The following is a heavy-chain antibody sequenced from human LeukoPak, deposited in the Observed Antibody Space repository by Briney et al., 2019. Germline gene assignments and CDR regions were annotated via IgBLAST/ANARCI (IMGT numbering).Heavy chain of an antibody. J-gene: IGHJ3*02. CDR3: ARGLRIQRAFDI. CDR1: GGSISSSSYY. Sequence: SETLSLTCTVSGGSISSSSYYWGWIRQPPGKGLEWIGSIYYSGSTYYNPSLKSRVTISVDTSKNQFSLKLSSVTAADTAVYYCARGLRIQRAFDIWGQGTMVTVSS. CDR2: IYYSGST. V-gene: IGHV4-39*01. D-gene: IGHD6-25*01.